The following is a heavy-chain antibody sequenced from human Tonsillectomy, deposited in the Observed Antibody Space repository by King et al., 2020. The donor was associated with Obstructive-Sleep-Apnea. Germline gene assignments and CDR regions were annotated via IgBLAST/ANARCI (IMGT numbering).Heavy chain of an antibody. D-gene: IGHD6-25*01. J-gene: IGHJ6*02. V-gene: IGHV3-64D*08. Sequence: VQLVESGGGLVQPGGSLKLSCSASGFTFKSYAMHWVRQAPGKGLQCVPAITNNGGSTYYADSVKGRLTISRDNSKNTLYLHMSSLRAEDTAVYYCVKVPTADYYYYYDMDVWGQGTTVTVSS. CDR2: ITNNGGST. CDR3: VKVPTADYYYYYDMDV. CDR1: GFTFKSYA.